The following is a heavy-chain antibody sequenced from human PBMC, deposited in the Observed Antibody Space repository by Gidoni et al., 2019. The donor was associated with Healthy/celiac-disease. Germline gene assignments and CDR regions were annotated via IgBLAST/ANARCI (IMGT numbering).Heavy chain of an antibody. CDR3: ARDRLRQVPPSVFDGDY. Sequence: QLQLLQSWAEVNKPGASVTVSCTPSAYTFTSYYLHWVRQAPGQGLEWMGIINTSGGSTSYAQKFQGRVTMTRDTSTSTVYMELSSLRSEDTAVYYCARDRLRQVPPSVFDGDYWGQGTLVTVSS. V-gene: IGHV1-46*01. CDR2: INTSGGST. CDR1: AYTFTSYY. J-gene: IGHJ4*02. D-gene: IGHD3-9*01.